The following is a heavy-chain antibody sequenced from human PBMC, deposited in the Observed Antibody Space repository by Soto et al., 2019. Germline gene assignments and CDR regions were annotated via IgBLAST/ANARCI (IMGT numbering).Heavy chain of an antibody. CDR2: ISGSAGST. Sequence: GGSLRLSCAASGLTFSTYSMTWFRQAPGKGLEWVSSISGSAGSTYYADSVKGRFTISRDNSKNMLYLQMNSLRAGDTAVYYCVKGSPDGSYFGVFDYWGQGTLVTVSS. J-gene: IGHJ4*02. V-gene: IGHV3-23*01. CDR1: GLTFSTYS. CDR3: VKGSPDGSYFGVFDY. D-gene: IGHD3-10*01.